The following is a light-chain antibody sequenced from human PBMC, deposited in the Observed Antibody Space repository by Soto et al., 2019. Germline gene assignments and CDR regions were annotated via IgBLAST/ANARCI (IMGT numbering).Light chain of an antibody. J-gene: IGKJ4*01. CDR1: QSLLHSNGYNY. Sequence: DIVMTQSPLSLPVTPGEPASISCRSSQSLLHSNGYNYLDWYLQKPGQSPQLLIYLGSNRASGVPDRFSGTGSGTDFTLKISRVEAEDVGVYYCMQAQQARLTFGGGTKVEIK. CDR2: LGS. V-gene: IGKV2-28*01. CDR3: MQAQQARLT.